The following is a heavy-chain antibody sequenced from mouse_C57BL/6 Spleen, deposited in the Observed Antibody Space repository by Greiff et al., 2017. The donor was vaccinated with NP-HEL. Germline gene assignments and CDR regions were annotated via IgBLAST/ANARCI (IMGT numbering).Heavy chain of an antibody. CDR2: ISSGSSTN. Sequence: DVQLVESGGGLVKPGGSLKLSCAASGFTFSDYGMHWVRQAPEKGLEWVAYISSGSSTNYYADTVKGRFTISRDNAKNTLFLQMTSLRSEDTAMYYCARSRIGTGYFDVWGTGTTVTVSS. V-gene: IGHV5-17*01. CDR1: GFTFSDYG. J-gene: IGHJ1*03. CDR3: ARSRIGTGYFDV. D-gene: IGHD3-1*01.